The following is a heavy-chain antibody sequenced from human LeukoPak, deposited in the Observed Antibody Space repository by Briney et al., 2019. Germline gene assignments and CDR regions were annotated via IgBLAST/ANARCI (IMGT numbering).Heavy chain of an antibody. CDR1: GFTFTSSA. CDR3: AAGTPNIVAHDAFDI. J-gene: IGHJ3*02. CDR2: IVVGSGNT. Sequence: SVEVSCKASGFTFTSSAMQWVRQARGQRLEWIGWIVVGSGNTNYAQKFQERVTITRDMSTSTAYMELSSLRSEDTAVYYCAAGTPNIVAHDAFDIWGQGTMVTVSS. D-gene: IGHD5-12*01. V-gene: IGHV1-58*02.